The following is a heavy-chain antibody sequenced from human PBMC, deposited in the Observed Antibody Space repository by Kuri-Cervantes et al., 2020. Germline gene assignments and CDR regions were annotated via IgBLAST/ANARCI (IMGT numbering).Heavy chain of an antibody. D-gene: IGHD6-19*01. CDR2: IKHDGSVK. J-gene: IGHJ4*02. V-gene: IGHV3-7*01. CDR3: ATFRGGWPN. Sequence: GESLKISCAASGFTFSNYNMNWVRQAPGKGLEWVANIKHDGSVKYYVDSVKGRFTISRDNAKNSLYLQMNGLRAEDTAVYYCATFRGGWPNWGQGTLVTVSS. CDR1: GFTFSNYN.